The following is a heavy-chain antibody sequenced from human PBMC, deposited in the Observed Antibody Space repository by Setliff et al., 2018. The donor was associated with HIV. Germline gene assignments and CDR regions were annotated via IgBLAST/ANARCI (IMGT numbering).Heavy chain of an antibody. CDR2: IFSTGDT. Sequence: SETLSLTCAVSGDSFSSATHFWSWVRQRPGKGLEWLGYIFSTGDTDYNPSLKGRLTISLDTSDDHLYLRLNSVTAADTAVYYCAREPIVTTRQGFFDLWGQGMLVTVSS. V-gene: IGHV4-31*02. D-gene: IGHD5-12*01. J-gene: IGHJ4*02. CDR1: GDSFSSATHF. CDR3: AREPIVTTRQGFFDL.